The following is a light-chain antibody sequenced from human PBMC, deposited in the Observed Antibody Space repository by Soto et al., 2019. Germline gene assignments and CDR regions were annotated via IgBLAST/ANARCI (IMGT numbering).Light chain of an antibody. V-gene: IGLV3-1*01. CDR1: KLGDKY. Sequence: SYELTQPHSVSVSPGQTASITCSGDKLGDKYACWYQQKPGQSPVLVIYQDSKRPSGIPERFSGSNSGNTATLTISGTQAMYEADYYCQAWDSSTAFGLGTGTKLTV. CDR3: QAWDSSTAFG. CDR2: QDS. J-gene: IGLJ1*01.